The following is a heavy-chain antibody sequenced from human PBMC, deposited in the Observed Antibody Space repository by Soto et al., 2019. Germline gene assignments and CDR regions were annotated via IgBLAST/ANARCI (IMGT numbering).Heavy chain of an antibody. CDR2: IWYDGSNK. D-gene: IGHD3-16*01. V-gene: IGHV3-30*04. CDR3: ASQMMTIGSFDY. Sequence: QVQLVESGGGVVQPGGSLRLSFAASGFIFNNYAMHWVRQAPGKGLEWVAVIWYDGSNKYYADSVKGRFTISRDNSKNTLYLQMNSLRAEDTAVYYCASQMMTIGSFDYWGQGTLVTVSS. CDR1: GFIFNNYA. J-gene: IGHJ4*02.